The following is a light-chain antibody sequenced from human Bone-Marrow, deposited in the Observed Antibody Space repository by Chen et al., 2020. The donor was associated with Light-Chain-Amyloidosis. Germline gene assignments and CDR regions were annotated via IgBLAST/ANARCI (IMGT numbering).Light chain of an antibody. CDR3: QSADSSGTDEVI. J-gene: IGLJ2*01. CDR2: RDT. CDR1: DLPTKY. Sequence: SYELTQPPSVSVSPGQTARITCSGDDLPTKYAYWYQQKPGQAPVLVIHRDTERPSGISERFCGSRSGTTATLNISGVQAEDEADYHCQSADSSGTDEVIFGGGTKLPV. V-gene: IGLV3-25*03.